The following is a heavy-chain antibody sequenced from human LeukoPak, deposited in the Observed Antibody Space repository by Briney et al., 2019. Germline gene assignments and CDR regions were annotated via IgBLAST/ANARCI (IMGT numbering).Heavy chain of an antibody. CDR1: GGTFSSYA. J-gene: IGHJ3*02. Sequence: SVKVSCKASGGTFSSYAISWVRQAPGQGLEWMGGIIPIFGTANYAQKFQGRVTITADESTSTAYMELSSLRSEDTAVYYCARGPYYYDSSGYQGAGDAFDIWGQGTMVTASS. CDR2: IIPIFGTA. V-gene: IGHV1-69*13. CDR3: ARGPYYYDSSGYQGAGDAFDI. D-gene: IGHD3-22*01.